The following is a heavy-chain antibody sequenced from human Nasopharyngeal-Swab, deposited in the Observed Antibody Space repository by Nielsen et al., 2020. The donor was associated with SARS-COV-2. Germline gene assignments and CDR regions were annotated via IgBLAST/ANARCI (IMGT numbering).Heavy chain of an antibody. J-gene: IGHJ4*02. CDR2: IKQDGSEK. Sequence: GESLKIPCAASGFTFSSCWMSWVRQAPGKGLEWVANIKQDGSEKYYVDSVKGRFTISRDNAKNSLYLQMNSLRAEDTAVYYCARDSRGYSYGYIYFDYWGQGTLVTVSS. CDR1: GFTFSSCW. D-gene: IGHD5-18*01. V-gene: IGHV3-7*03. CDR3: ARDSRGYSYGYIYFDY.